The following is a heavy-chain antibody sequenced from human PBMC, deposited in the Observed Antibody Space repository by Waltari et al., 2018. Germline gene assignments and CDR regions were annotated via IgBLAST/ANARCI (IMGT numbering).Heavy chain of an antibody. CDR1: GYTFTSYA. CDR2: INAGNGNT. Sequence: QVQLVQSGAEVKKPGASVKVSCKASGYTFTSYAMHWVRQAPGQRLEWMGWINAGNGNTKYSQKFQGRVTITRDTSASTAYMELSSLRSEDTAVYYCARVPSTRQQLDAFDIWGQGTMVTVSS. CDR3: ARVPSTRQQLDAFDI. J-gene: IGHJ3*02. V-gene: IGHV1-3*01. D-gene: IGHD6-13*01.